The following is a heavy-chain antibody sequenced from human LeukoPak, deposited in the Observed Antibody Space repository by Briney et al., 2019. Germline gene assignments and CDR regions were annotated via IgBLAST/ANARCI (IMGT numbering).Heavy chain of an antibody. CDR2: IYYSGST. J-gene: IGHJ4*02. Sequence: SETLSLTCTVSGVSVSSGSYYWSWIRQPPGKGLEWIGYIYYSGSTNYNPSLKSRVTISVDTSKNQFSLKLSSVTAADTAVYYCARVVRPGPRRLPTFDYWGQGTLVTVSS. V-gene: IGHV4-61*01. D-gene: IGHD4/OR15-4a*01. CDR1: GVSVSSGSYY. CDR3: ARVVRPGPRRLPTFDY.